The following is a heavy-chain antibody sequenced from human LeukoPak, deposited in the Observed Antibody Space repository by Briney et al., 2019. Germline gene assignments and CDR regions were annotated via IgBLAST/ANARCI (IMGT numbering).Heavy chain of an antibody. CDR3: ARVGIAVARGLGAFDI. J-gene: IGHJ3*02. D-gene: IGHD6-19*01. CDR2: TYYRSKWYN. Sequence: SQTLSLTCAISGDSVSSNSAAWNWIRQSPSIGLEWLGRTYYRSKWYNDYAVSVKSRITINPDTSKNQFSLQLNSVTPEDTAVYYCARVGIAVARGLGAFDIWGQGTMVTVSS. V-gene: IGHV6-1*01. CDR1: GDSVSSNSAA.